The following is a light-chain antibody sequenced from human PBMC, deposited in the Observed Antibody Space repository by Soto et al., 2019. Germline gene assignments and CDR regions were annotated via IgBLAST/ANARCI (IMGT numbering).Light chain of an antibody. Sequence: QXVLTQPRSVSGSPGQSLTISCTGTSSDVGGYNYVSWYQQYPGKVTKLMIYDVTKRPSGVPDRFSGSKSGNTTSLTITMLQAEDEADYYCCSHAGSYTYVFGTGTKVTVL. CDR2: DVT. CDR3: CSHAGSYTYV. V-gene: IGLV2-11*01. CDR1: SSDVGGYNY. J-gene: IGLJ1*01.